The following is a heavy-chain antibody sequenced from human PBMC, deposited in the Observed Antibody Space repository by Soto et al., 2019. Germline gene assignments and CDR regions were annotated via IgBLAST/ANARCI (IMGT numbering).Heavy chain of an antibody. Sequence: QVQLVQSGAEVKKPGSSVKVSCKASGGTFSSYTISWVRQAPGQGREWMGRIIPILGIANYAQQFQGRVTITADKSTSTAYMELSSLRSEDTAVYYCALTMVRGVIWNYYYGRDVWGQGTTVTVSS. V-gene: IGHV1-69*02. D-gene: IGHD3-10*01. CDR3: ALTMVRGVIWNYYYGRDV. CDR2: IIPILGIA. J-gene: IGHJ6*02. CDR1: GGTFSSYT.